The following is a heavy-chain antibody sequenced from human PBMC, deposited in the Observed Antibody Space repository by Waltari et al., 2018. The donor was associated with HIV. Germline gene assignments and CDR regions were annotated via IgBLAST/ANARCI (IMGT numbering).Heavy chain of an antibody. CDR3: ARAVYGSCLNFLYY. J-gene: IGHJ4*02. Sequence: QKPLVQSGAEVKKRGATVKDSRKAYEYRFNAFDLNWVRQAPGQGLEWMGRINPDSGNTEYSQKFQGRVTMTRDTSTSTAYVELSSLRSDDTSLYYCARAVYGSCLNFLYYWGQGTLVSVSS. D-gene: IGHD3-10*01. CDR2: INPDSGNT. V-gene: IGHV1-8*01. CDR1: EYRFNAFD.